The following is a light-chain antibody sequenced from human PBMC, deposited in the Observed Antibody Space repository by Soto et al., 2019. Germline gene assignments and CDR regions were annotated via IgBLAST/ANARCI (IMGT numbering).Light chain of an antibody. J-gene: IGLJ1*01. V-gene: IGLV1-47*01. CDR2: RNN. Sequence: VLTQPPSASGTPGQRVTISCSGSSSNIGSNYVYWYQQLPGTAPKLLIYRNNQRPSGVPDRFSGSKSGTSASLAISGIRSEDEADYYCASWDDRLSGYVFGTGTKVTAL. CDR1: SSNIGSNY. CDR3: ASWDDRLSGYV.